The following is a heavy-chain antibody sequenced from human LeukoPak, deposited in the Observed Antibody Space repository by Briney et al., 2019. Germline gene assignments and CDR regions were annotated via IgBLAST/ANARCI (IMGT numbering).Heavy chain of an antibody. D-gene: IGHD1-26*01. CDR1: GYTFTGYY. Sequence: ASVKVSCKASGYTFTGYYMHWVRQAPGQGLEWMGWINPNSGGTNYAQKFQRRVTLTRDASINTAYMELSRLRSDDTAVYYCARISRLWELLPEAYYFNYWDQGTLVTVSS. CDR3: ARISRLWELLPEAYYFNY. V-gene: IGHV1-2*02. J-gene: IGHJ4*02. CDR2: INPNSGGT.